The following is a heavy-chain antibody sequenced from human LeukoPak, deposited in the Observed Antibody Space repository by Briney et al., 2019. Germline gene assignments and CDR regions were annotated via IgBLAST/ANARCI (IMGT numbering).Heavy chain of an antibody. V-gene: IGHV1-2*06. Sequence: GASVKVSCKASGYTFTGYYMHWVRQAPGQGLEWMGRIHPNSGGTNYAQKFQGRVTMTRDTSISTAYMELSRLRSDDTAVYYCARALWRITMVRGAPAYWGQGTLVTVSS. CDR3: ARALWRITMVRGAPAY. D-gene: IGHD3-10*01. J-gene: IGHJ4*02. CDR1: GYTFTGYY. CDR2: IHPNSGGT.